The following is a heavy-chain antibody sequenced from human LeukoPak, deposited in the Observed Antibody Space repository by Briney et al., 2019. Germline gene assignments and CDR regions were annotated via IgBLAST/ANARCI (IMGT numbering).Heavy chain of an antibody. CDR3: ARGRRMNSSGLNWFDP. Sequence: PGGSLRLSCAASGFTFSSYAMHWVRQAPGKGLERVAVISNDGSNKYYADSVKGRFTISRDNSKNTLYLQMNSLRAEDTAVYYCARGRRMNSSGLNWFDPWGQGTLVTVSS. V-gene: IGHV3-30-3*01. J-gene: IGHJ5*02. CDR2: ISNDGSNK. D-gene: IGHD6-19*01. CDR1: GFTFSSYA.